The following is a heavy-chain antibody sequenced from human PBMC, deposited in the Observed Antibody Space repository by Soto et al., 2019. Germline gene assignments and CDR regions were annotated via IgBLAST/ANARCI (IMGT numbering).Heavy chain of an antibody. CDR3: ARDSRGYSGYDYHDY. CDR1: GFNFSDYA. V-gene: IGHV3-30*03. D-gene: IGHD5-12*01. J-gene: IGHJ4*02. Sequence: GGSLRLSCAASGFNFSDYAMHWVRQAPGKGLEWLAIISYEGSNKYSAGSVKGRFTISRDNSKNTLYLQMNSLRPEDTAVYYCARDSRGYSGYDYHDYWGQGTLVTVSS. CDR2: ISYEGSNK.